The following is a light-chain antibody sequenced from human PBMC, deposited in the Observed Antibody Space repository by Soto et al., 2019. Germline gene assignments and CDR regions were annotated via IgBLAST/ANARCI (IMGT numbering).Light chain of an antibody. CDR2: KAS. CDR1: QSISSW. V-gene: IGKV1-5*03. Sequence: DIQMTQSPSTLSASVGDRVTITCRASQSISSWLAWYQQKPGKAPKLLIYKASSVESGVPSRFSGSGSGTEFTRTISSLQPDDFATYYCQQYNSYSYTFGQGTKLEIK. J-gene: IGKJ2*01. CDR3: QQYNSYSYT.